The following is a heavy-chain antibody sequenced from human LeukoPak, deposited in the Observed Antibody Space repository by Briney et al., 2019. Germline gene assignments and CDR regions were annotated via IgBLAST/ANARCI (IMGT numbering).Heavy chain of an antibody. J-gene: IGHJ4*02. CDR3: ARVRYYYGSGSYSDY. Sequence: SETLSLTCTVSGGSVSSGSYYWSWIRQPPGKGLEWIGYIYYRGNTNYNPSLKSRVTISVDTSKNQFSLKLNSVTAADTAVYYCARVRYYYGSGSYSDYWGQGTLVTVSS. CDR2: IYYRGNT. V-gene: IGHV4-61*01. CDR1: GGSVSSGSYY. D-gene: IGHD3-10*01.